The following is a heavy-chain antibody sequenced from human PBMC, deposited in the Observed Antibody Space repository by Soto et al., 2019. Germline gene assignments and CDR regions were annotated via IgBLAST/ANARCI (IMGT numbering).Heavy chain of an antibody. CDR3: ARVFMRNSSAYYYYMDV. Sequence: SETLSLTCAVYGGSFSGYYWSWIRQPPGKGLEWIGEINHGGSTNHNPSLKSRVTISVDTSKNQFSLKLSSVTAADTAVYYCARVFMRNSSAYYYYMDVWGKGTTVTVSS. CDR2: INHGGST. V-gene: IGHV4-34*01. D-gene: IGHD6-6*01. J-gene: IGHJ6*03. CDR1: GGSFSGYY.